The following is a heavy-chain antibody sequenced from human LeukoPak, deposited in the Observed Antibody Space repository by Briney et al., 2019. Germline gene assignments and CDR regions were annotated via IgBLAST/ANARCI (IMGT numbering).Heavy chain of an antibody. Sequence: GGSLRLSCAASGFTFSDYDMNWVRQAPGKGLEWVAYITISTGIIYYADSVKGRFTISRDNAKNSLYLQMNSLRAEDTAVYYCARETPYSSSWTVFDYWGQGTLVTVSS. V-gene: IGHV3-48*01. J-gene: IGHJ4*02. D-gene: IGHD6-13*01. CDR3: ARETPYSSSWTVFDY. CDR2: ITISTGII. CDR1: GFTFSDYD.